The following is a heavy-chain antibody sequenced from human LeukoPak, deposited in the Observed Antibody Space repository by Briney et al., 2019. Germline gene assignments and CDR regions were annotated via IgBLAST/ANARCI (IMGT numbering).Heavy chain of an antibody. Sequence: GGSLRLSCAVSGFTVSSNYMSWVRQAPGKGLEWVSVFYGGGTTHYADSMKGRFTVSRDNSKNTLYLQMNSLRPEDTAMYYCARDHYDSGGYFHDYWGQGTLVTVSS. J-gene: IGHJ4*02. CDR1: GFTVSSNY. CDR3: ARDHYDSGGYFHDY. V-gene: IGHV3-53*05. D-gene: IGHD3-10*01. CDR2: FYGGGTT.